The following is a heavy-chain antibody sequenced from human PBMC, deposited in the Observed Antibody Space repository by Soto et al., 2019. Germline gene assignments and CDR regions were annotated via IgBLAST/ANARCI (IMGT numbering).Heavy chain of an antibody. CDR2: IIPIFGTA. D-gene: IGHD6-19*01. CDR1: GGTFSTYC. J-gene: IGHJ4*02. CDR3: AKGGRQWLVTSDFNY. V-gene: IGHV1-69*13. Sequence: SVKVSCKASGGTFSTYCMNWVRLAPGQGLEWMGGIIPIFGTANYAQKFQGRVTITADESTSTAYMELSSLRAEDTAVYYCAKGGRQWLVTSDFNYWGQGALVTVSS.